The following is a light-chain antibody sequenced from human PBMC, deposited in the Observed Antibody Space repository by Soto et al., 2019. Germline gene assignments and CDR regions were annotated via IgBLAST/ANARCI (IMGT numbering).Light chain of an antibody. V-gene: IGKV3-20*01. J-gene: IGKJ1*01. CDR3: QQYVSPPWT. CDR1: QSLSKTY. CDR2: GAS. Sequence: EIVLTQSPGTLSLSPGERATLSWRASQSLSKTYLAWYQKKPGQAPRLLIDGASSRATGTPDRFSGSGSGTDFTLTISRLEPEDFAVYYCQQYVSPPWTFGQGTKV.